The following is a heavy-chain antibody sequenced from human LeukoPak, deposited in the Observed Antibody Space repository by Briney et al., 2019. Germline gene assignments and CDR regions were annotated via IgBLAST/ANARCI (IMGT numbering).Heavy chain of an antibody. D-gene: IGHD1-26*01. CDR2: IYTSGST. V-gene: IGHV4-4*07. CDR3: ARGGNYYPAHDYYYQYTDV. CDR1: GGSLSDYY. Sequence: PSETLSLTCTVSGGSLSDYYWTWIRQPAGKGLEWIGRIYTSGSTNYNPSLKSRLTMSIDTSKNQFSLRLSSVTAADTAVYYCARGGNYYPAHDYYYQYTDVWNKGTTVTVSS. J-gene: IGHJ6*03.